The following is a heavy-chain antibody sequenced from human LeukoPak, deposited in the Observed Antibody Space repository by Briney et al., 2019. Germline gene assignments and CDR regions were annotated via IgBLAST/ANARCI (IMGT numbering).Heavy chain of an antibody. D-gene: IGHD6-6*01. CDR2: IKSKTDGGTT. V-gene: IGHV3-15*01. CDR3: TTDPVYDYYYYYMDV. Sequence: GGSLRLSCAASGFTFSNAWMSWVRQAPGKGLEWVGRIKSKTDGGTTDYAAPVKGRFTISRDDSKNTLYLQMNSLKTEDTAVYYCTTDPVYDYYYYYMDVWGKGTTVTVSS. CDR1: GFTFSNAW. J-gene: IGHJ6*03.